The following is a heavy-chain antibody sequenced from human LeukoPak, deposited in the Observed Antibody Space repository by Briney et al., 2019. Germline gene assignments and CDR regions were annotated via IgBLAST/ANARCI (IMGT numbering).Heavy chain of an antibody. V-gene: IGHV3-13*01. CDR1: GFTFSSYD. J-gene: IGHJ4*02. D-gene: IGHD3-10*01. Sequence: GGSLRLSCAASGFTFSSYDMHWVRQATGKGLEWVSAIGTAGDTYYPGSVKGRFTISRDNSKNTLYLQMNSLRAEDTAVYYCARHLTYYYGSGTGPIDYWGQGTLVTVSS. CDR2: IGTAGDT. CDR3: ARHLTYYYGSGTGPIDY.